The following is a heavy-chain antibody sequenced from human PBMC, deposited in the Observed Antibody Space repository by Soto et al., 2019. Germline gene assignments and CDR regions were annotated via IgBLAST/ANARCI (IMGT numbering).Heavy chain of an antibody. V-gene: IGHV3-30*18. CDR2: ISYDGSNK. D-gene: IGHD1-26*01. CDR3: ANHIIVGAYFDY. Sequence: QVQLVESGGGVVQPGRSLRLSCAASGFTFSSYGMHWVRQAPGKGLEWVAVISYDGSNKYYAYSVKGRFTISRDNSKNTLYLQMNSLRAEDTAVYYCANHIIVGAYFDYWGQGTLVTVSS. CDR1: GFTFSSYG. J-gene: IGHJ4*02.